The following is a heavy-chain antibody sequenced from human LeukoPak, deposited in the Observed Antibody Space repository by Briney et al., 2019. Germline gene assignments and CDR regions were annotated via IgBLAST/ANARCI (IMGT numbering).Heavy chain of an antibody. J-gene: IGHJ4*02. CDR1: GYTGTGYY. CDR2: INPNSGGT. CDR3: ARSDTAMVLNY. Sequence: ASVKVSCKASGYTGTGYYMHWVRQAPGQGLEWMGWINPNSGGTNYAQKFQGWVTMTRDTSISTAYMELSRLRSDDTAVYYCARSDTAMVLNYWGQGTLVTVSS. D-gene: IGHD5-18*01. V-gene: IGHV1-2*04.